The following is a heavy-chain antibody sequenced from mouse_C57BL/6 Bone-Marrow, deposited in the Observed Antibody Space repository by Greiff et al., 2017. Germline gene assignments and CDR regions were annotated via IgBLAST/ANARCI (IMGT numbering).Heavy chain of an antibody. V-gene: IGHV1-69*01. J-gene: IGHJ2*01. CDR3: ARRGVYYYGSSWYYFDY. D-gene: IGHD1-1*01. CDR1: GYTFTSYW. Sequence: QVQLQQPGAELVMPGASVKLSCKASGYTFTSYWMHWVKQRPGQGLEWIGEIDPSDSYTNYNQKFKGKSTLTVDKSSSTAYMQLSSLTSEDSAVYYCARRGVYYYGSSWYYFDYWGQGTTLTVSS. CDR2: IDPSDSYT.